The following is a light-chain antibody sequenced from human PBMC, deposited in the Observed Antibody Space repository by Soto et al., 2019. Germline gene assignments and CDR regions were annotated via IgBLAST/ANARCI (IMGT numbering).Light chain of an antibody. CDR3: YSYAGRKVWV. CDR2: GVT. V-gene: IGLV2-8*01. CDR1: GSDIGAYNF. Sequence: QSALAQPPSASGSPGQSVTISCTGSGSDIGAYNFVSWYQQHPGKAPKLMIFGVTERPSGVPDRFSGSKSGNTASLTVSGLQADDEAIYYCYSYAGRKVWVFGGGTKLTVL. J-gene: IGLJ3*02.